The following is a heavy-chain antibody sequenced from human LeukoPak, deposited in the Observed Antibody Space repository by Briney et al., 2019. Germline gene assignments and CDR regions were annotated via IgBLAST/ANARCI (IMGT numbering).Heavy chain of an antibody. CDR3: ARDKRFGDYGDYGGNYFDY. V-gene: IGHV3-21*01. Sequence: GGSLRLSCAPSGFTFTSDSMNWVRQAPGKGLEWVSSISSSSSYIYYADSVKGRFTISRDNAKNSLYLQMNSLRAEDTAVYYCARDKRFGDYGDYGGNYFDYWGQGTLVTVSS. CDR1: GFTFTSDS. D-gene: IGHD4-17*01. J-gene: IGHJ4*02. CDR2: ISSSSSYI.